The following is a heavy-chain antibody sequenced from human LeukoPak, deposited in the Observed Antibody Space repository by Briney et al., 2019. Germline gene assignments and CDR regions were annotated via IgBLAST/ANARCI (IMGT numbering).Heavy chain of an antibody. Sequence: ASVKVSCKASGYTFTSYYMHWVRQAPEQGLEWMGIINPSGGSTSYAQKFQGRVTMTRDTSTSTVYMELSSLRSEDTAVYYCARAGTPIYGDYDAGPHHWGQGTLVTVSS. D-gene: IGHD4-17*01. CDR1: GYTFTSYY. CDR3: ARAGTPIYGDYDAGPHH. J-gene: IGHJ5*02. CDR2: INPSGGST. V-gene: IGHV1-46*01.